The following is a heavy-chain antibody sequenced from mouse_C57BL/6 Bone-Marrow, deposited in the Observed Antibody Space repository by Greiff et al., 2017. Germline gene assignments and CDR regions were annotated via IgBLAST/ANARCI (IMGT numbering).Heavy chain of an antibody. Sequence: QVQLQQSGAELVRPGASVTLSCKASGYTFTDYEMHWVKQTPVHGLEWIGAIDPETGGTAYNQKFKGKAILTADKSSSTAFMELRRLTSEDSAVSSCTKIATDYAMDYWGQGTSVTVSS. CDR2: IDPETGGT. D-gene: IGHD1-1*01. V-gene: IGHV1-15*01. CDR3: TKIATDYAMDY. J-gene: IGHJ4*01. CDR1: GYTFTDYE.